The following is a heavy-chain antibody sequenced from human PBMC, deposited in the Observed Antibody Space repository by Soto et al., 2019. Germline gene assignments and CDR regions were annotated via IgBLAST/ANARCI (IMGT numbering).Heavy chain of an antibody. CDR3: AFNMIRKLMPIS. Sequence: GASVKVSCKASGYTFTSYDINWVRQATGQGLEWMGWMNPISGNTGFAQKFQGRVTLTRDTSISTAYMELSSLSSEDSAMYYCAFNMIRKLMPISWGQGTLVTVSS. CDR1: GYTFTSYD. CDR2: MNPISGNT. V-gene: IGHV1-8*01. J-gene: IGHJ5*02. D-gene: IGHD3-10*01.